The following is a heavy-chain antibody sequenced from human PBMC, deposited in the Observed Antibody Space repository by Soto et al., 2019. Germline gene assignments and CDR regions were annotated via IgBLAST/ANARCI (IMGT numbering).Heavy chain of an antibody. CDR2: ISSSGSTI. J-gene: IGHJ4*02. CDR1: GFTFSSYE. Sequence: GGSLRLSCAASGFTFSSYEMNWVRQAPGKGLEWVSYISSSGSTIYYADSVKSRFTISRDNAKNSLYLQMNSLRAEDTAVYYCAREVVVAAYFDYWGQGTLVTVSS. V-gene: IGHV3-48*03. CDR3: AREVVVAAYFDY. D-gene: IGHD2-15*01.